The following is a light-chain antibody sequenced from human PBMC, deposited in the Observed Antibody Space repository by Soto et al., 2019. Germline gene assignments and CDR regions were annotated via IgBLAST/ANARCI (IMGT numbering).Light chain of an antibody. CDR2: GAS. CDR1: QSVSSSY. J-gene: IGKJ2*01. Sequence: ENVLTQSPGTLSLSPGERATLSCRASQSVSSSYLTWYQQKPGQALRLLIYGASSRATDIPDRFSGSGSGTDFTLTISRLEPEDFAVYYCQQYDSSPVTFGQGTKLEIK. CDR3: QQYDSSPVT. V-gene: IGKV3-20*01.